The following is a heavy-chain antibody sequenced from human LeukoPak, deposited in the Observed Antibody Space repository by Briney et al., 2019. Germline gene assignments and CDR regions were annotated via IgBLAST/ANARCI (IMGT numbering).Heavy chain of an antibody. CDR3: AKTGNYGDFDY. CDR2: IWYDGSNK. D-gene: IGHD4-17*01. CDR1: GFTFSSYS. V-gene: IGHV3-33*06. Sequence: GGSLRLSCAASGFTFSSYSMNWVRQAPGKGLEWVAVIWYDGSNKYYADSVKGRFTISRDNSKNTLYLQMNSLRAEDTAVYYCAKTGNYGDFDYWGQGTLVTVSS. J-gene: IGHJ4*02.